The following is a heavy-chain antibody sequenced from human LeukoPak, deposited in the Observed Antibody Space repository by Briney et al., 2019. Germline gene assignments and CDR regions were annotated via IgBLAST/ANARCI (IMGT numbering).Heavy chain of an antibody. CDR3: ARAYGTSGWYWEFDY. CDR2: ISGSGGST. V-gene: IGHV3-23*01. D-gene: IGHD6-19*01. J-gene: IGHJ4*02. CDR1: GFTFSSYA. Sequence: GGSLRLSCAASGFTFSSYAMSWVRQAPGKGLEWVSAISGSGGSTYYADSVKGRFTISRDNSKNTLYLQMNSLRAEDTAVYYCARAYGTSGWYWEFDYWGQGTLVTVSS.